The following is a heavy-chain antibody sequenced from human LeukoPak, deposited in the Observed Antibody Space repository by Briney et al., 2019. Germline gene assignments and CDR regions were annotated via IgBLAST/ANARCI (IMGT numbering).Heavy chain of an antibody. CDR3: ARQSYYDSSGYYHY. J-gene: IGHJ4*02. CDR1: GGSISSSSYY. V-gene: IGHV4-39*01. Sequence: PSETLSLTCTVSGGSISSSSYYWGWIRQPPGKGLEWIGSIYYSGSTYYNPSLKSRVTISEDTSKNQFSLKLSSVTAADTAVYYCARQSYYDSSGYYHYWGQGTLVTLSS. D-gene: IGHD3-22*01. CDR2: IYYSGST.